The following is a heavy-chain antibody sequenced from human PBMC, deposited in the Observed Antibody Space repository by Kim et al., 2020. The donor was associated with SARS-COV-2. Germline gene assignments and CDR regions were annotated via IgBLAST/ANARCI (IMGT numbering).Heavy chain of an antibody. V-gene: IGHV3-30*18. CDR1: GFTFSSYG. Sequence: GGSLRLSCAASGFTFSSYGMHWVRQAPGKGLEWVAVISYDGSNKYYADSVKGRFTISRDNSKNTLYLQMNSLRAEDTAVYYCAKVTSSWYATPIDYWGQGTLVTVSS. J-gene: IGHJ4*02. CDR3: AKVTSSWYATPIDY. D-gene: IGHD6-13*01. CDR2: ISYDGSNK.